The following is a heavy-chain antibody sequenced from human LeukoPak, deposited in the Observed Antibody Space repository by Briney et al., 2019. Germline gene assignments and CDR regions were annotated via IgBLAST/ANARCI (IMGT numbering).Heavy chain of an antibody. J-gene: IGHJ4*02. Sequence: PGGSLRLSCAASGFTFSSYEMNWVRQAPGKGLGWVSYISSSGSTIYYADSVKGRFTISRDNAKNSLYLQMNSLRAEDTAVYYCARGPGEMATIYGYWGQGTLVTVSS. V-gene: IGHV3-48*03. CDR2: ISSSGSTI. CDR1: GFTFSSYE. D-gene: IGHD5-24*01. CDR3: ARGPGEMATIYGY.